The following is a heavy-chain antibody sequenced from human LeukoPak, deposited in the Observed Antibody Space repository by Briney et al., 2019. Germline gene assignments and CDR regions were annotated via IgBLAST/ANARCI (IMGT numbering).Heavy chain of an antibody. CDR3: ARMVRGVIGY. CDR2: IYYSGST. J-gene: IGHJ4*02. V-gene: IGHV4-59*08. CDR1: GGSISSYY. D-gene: IGHD3-10*01. Sequence: SETLSLTCTDSGGSISSYYWSWIRQPPGKGLEWIGYIYYSGSTNYNPSLKSRVTISVDTSKNQFSLKLSSVTAADTAVYYCARMVRGVIGYWGQGTLVTVSS.